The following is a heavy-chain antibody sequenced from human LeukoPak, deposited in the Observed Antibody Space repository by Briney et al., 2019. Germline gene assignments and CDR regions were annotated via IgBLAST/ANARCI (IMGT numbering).Heavy chain of an antibody. Sequence: SVKVSCKASGGTFSSYAISWVRQAPGQGLEWMGRIIPILGIANYAQKFQGRVTITADKSTSTAYMELSSLRSEDTAVYYCASGLYCGGDCYYYYGMDVWGQGTTVTVSS. CDR2: IIPILGIA. D-gene: IGHD2-21*02. CDR3: ASGLYCGGDCYYYYGMDV. J-gene: IGHJ6*02. CDR1: GGTFSSYA. V-gene: IGHV1-69*04.